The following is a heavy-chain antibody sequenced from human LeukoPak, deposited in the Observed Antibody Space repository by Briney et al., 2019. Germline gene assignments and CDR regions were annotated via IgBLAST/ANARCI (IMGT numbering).Heavy chain of an antibody. D-gene: IGHD3-10*01. Sequence: PGGSLRLSCAASGFTVSSSYMSWVRQAPGKGLEWVSVIYSGGSTYYADSVKGRFTISRDNSKNTLYLQMNSLRAEDTAVYYCASHYASASSWFDPWGQGTLVTVSS. CDR2: IYSGGST. J-gene: IGHJ5*02. V-gene: IGHV3-53*01. CDR3: ASHYASASSWFDP. CDR1: GFTVSSSY.